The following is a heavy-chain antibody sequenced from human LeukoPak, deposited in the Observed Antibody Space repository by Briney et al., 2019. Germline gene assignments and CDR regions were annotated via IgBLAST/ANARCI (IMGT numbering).Heavy chain of an antibody. V-gene: IGHV3-11*04. D-gene: IGHD6-19*01. J-gene: IGHJ1*01. Sequence: GGSLRLSCAASGFTFSDYYMSWIRQAPGKGLEWVSYISSSGSTIYYADSVKGRFTISGDNAKNSLYLQMNSLRAEDTAVYYCATLGSSGYSSGWYHAEYFQHWGQGTLVTVSS. CDR3: ATLGSSGYSSGWYHAEYFQH. CDR2: ISSSGSTI. CDR1: GFTFSDYY.